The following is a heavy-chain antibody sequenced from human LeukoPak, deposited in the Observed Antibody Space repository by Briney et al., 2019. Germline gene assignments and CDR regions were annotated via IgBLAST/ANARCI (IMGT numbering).Heavy chain of an antibody. CDR2: LFTGGGRT. V-gene: IGHV3-23*01. CDR3: AKECDYSPGHKFDL. CDR1: GFTLNNQL. D-gene: IGHD3-10*01. J-gene: IGHJ4*02. Sequence: GGSLRLPCAASGFTLNNQLMSWVRQAPGKGREGVTVLFTGGGRTLYADSVKGRFTISGDPSRTTLYLQMNGLRAEDTAVYYCAKECDYSPGHKFDLWGQGTLVTVSS.